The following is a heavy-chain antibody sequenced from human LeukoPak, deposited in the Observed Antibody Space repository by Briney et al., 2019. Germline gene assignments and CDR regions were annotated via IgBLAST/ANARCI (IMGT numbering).Heavy chain of an antibody. V-gene: IGHV5-51*01. D-gene: IGHD1-7*01. CDR3: ATPTLGTIGEYLFDY. Sequence: GESLKISCKGSGYSFTTYWIGWVRQLPGKGLEWMGIIYPGDSDARYSPSFQDRVTISADKSISTAYLQWSTLKASDTAVYYCATPTLGTIGEYLFDYWGQGTLVTVSS. J-gene: IGHJ4*02. CDR2: IYPGDSDA. CDR1: GYSFTTYW.